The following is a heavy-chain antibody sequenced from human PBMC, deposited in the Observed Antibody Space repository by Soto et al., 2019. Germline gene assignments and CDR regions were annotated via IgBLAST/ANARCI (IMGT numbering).Heavy chain of an antibody. Sequence: ASVKVSCKASGYTFTSYGISWVRQAPGQGLEWMGWVSAYNGNTNYAQKLQGRVTMTTDTSTSTAYMELSSLRSEDTAVYYCARALRIKLELRDAFDIWGQGTMVTVS. CDR3: ARALRIKLELRDAFDI. D-gene: IGHD1-7*01. CDR1: GYTFTSYG. CDR2: VSAYNGNT. J-gene: IGHJ3*02. V-gene: IGHV1-18*01.